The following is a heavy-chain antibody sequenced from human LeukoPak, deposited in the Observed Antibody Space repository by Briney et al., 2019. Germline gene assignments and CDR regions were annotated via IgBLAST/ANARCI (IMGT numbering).Heavy chain of an antibody. J-gene: IGHJ5*02. D-gene: IGHD1-7*01. CDR1: GFTFSSYG. Sequence: GGSLRLSCAASGFTFSSYGMSWVRQDPGKGLEWVSGISGSGHNTYYADSVKGRFTISRDNSKNTLYLQMNSLRAEDTAVYYCAKDLSFSGTHNWFDPWGQGTLVTVSS. CDR2: ISGSGHNT. V-gene: IGHV3-23*01. CDR3: AKDLSFSGTHNWFDP.